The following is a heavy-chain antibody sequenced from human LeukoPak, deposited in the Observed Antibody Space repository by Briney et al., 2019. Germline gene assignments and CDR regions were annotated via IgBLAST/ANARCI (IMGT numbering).Heavy chain of an antibody. CDR2: ITDTGGDT. Sequence: PGRSLRLSCAASGFTFSTYVMIWVRQAPGKGLEWVSAITDTGGDTYYADSVKGRFTISRDNSKSTLYLQMNSLRAEDTAVYYCVKGSSDSRPYYFDSWGQGTLVTVSS. V-gene: IGHV3-23*01. D-gene: IGHD3-22*01. CDR3: VKGSSDSRPYYFDS. CDR1: GFTFSTYV. J-gene: IGHJ4*02.